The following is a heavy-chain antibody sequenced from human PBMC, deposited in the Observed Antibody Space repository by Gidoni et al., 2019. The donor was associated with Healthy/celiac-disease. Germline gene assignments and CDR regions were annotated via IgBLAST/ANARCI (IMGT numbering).Heavy chain of an antibody. V-gene: IGHV3-15*01. J-gene: IGHJ4*02. CDR3: TTDYGDKRVGRGDY. Sequence: EVQLVESGGGLVKPGGSLRLSCAASGFTFSNAWMSWVRQAPGKGLEWVGRIKSKTDGGTTDYAAPVKGRFTISRDDSKNTLYLQMNSLKTEDTAVYYCTTDYGDKRVGRGDYWGQGTLVTVSS. CDR1: GFTFSNAW. CDR2: IKSKTDGGTT. D-gene: IGHD4-17*01.